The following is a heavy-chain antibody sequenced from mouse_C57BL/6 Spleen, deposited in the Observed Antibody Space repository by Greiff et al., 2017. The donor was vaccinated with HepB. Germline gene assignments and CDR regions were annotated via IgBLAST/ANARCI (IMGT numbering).Heavy chain of an antibody. V-gene: IGHV1-18*01. CDR2: INPNNGGT. CDR1: GYTFTDYN. J-gene: IGHJ1*03. CDR3: ARGGLYDGYLWYFDV. Sequence: EVQLQQSGPELVKPGASVKIPCKASGYTFTDYNMDWVKQSHGKSLEWIGDINPNNGGTIYNQKFKGKATLTVDESSSTAYMELRSLTSEDTAVYYCARGGLYDGYLWYFDVWGTGTTVTVSS. D-gene: IGHD2-3*01.